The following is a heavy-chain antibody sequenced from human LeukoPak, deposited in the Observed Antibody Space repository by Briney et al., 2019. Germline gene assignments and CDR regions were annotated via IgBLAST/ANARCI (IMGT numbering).Heavy chain of an antibody. CDR2: IRYDGSNK. V-gene: IGHV3-30*02. CDR1: GFTFSSYG. J-gene: IGHJ4*02. Sequence: GGSLRLSCAASGFTFSSYGMHWVRQAPGKGLEWVAFIRYDGSNKYYADSVKGRFTISRDTSKNTLYLHMNSLRAEDTAVYYCASGGYSGYYFDYWGQGTLVTVSS. CDR3: ASGGYSGYYFDY. D-gene: IGHD5-12*01.